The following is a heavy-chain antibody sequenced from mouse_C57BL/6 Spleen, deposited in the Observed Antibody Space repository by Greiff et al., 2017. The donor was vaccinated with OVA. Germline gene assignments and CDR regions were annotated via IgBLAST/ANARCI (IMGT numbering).Heavy chain of an antibody. CDR1: GYTFTSYW. CDR3: ARAGTGFAY. J-gene: IGHJ3*01. D-gene: IGHD4-1*01. Sequence: QVQLQQPGAELVQPGASVKLSCKASGYTFTSYWMHWVKQRPGQGLEWIGMIHPNSGSTNYNEKFKSKATLTVDKSSSTAYMQLSSLTAEDAAVYYCARAGTGFAYWGQGTLVTVSA. V-gene: IGHV1-64*01. CDR2: IHPNSGST.